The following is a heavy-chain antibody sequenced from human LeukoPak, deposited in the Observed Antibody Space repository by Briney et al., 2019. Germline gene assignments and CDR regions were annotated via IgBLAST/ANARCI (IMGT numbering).Heavy chain of an antibody. V-gene: IGHV4-4*07. CDR1: GGSINSYR. D-gene: IGHD3-10*01. CDR2: ISGSGTI. Sequence: SETLSLTCIVSGGSINSYRSWIRQPAGKGLEWIGRISGSGTITYNPALQSRLTISIDTSKNQFSLKLMSVTAADTAVYYCARDSGTTGEVKFDPWGQGILVTVSS. J-gene: IGHJ5*02. CDR3: ARDSGTTGEVKFDP.